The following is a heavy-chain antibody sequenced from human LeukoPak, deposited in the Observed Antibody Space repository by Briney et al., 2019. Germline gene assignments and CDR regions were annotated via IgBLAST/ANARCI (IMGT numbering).Heavy chain of an antibody. V-gene: IGHV3-23*01. D-gene: IGHD6-13*01. CDR3: AKDRAASGTLGLDY. CDR2: LSGSGVST. J-gene: IGHJ4*02. Sequence: GGSLRLSCEGSGFTFSGSAMSWVRQAPGKGLEWVSALSGSGVSTHYADSVKGRFTISRDNSKNTPYLQMNSLKAEDTAVYFCAKDRAASGTLGLDYWGQGTLVTVSS. CDR1: GFTFSGSA.